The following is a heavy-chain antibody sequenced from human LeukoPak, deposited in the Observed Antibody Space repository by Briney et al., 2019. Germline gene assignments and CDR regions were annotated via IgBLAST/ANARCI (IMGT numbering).Heavy chain of an antibody. J-gene: IGHJ4*02. CDR3: ARYYSGWYYFDY. D-gene: IGHD6-19*01. V-gene: IGHV1-69*13. Sequence: ASVKVSCKASGGTFSSYAISWVRQAPGQGLEWMGGIIPIFGTSNYAQKFQGRVTITADESTSTAYMELSSLRSEDTAVYHCARYYSGWYYFDYWGQGTLVTVSS. CDR2: IIPIFGTS. CDR1: GGTFSSYA.